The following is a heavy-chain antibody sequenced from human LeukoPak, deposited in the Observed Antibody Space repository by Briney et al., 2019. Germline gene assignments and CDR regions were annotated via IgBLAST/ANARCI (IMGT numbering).Heavy chain of an antibody. CDR1: GVIFSSCW. D-gene: IGHD3-10*01. V-gene: IGHV3-74*01. J-gene: IGHJ4*02. Sequence: GGSLRLSCAASGVIFSSCWMHWVRQVPGKGLVWVSRIKSDGSSTSYADSVKGRFTISRDNAKNMLYLQMNSLRAEDTAVYYCARGWAGGIEYWGQGTLVTVSS. CDR2: IKSDGSST. CDR3: ARGWAGGIEY.